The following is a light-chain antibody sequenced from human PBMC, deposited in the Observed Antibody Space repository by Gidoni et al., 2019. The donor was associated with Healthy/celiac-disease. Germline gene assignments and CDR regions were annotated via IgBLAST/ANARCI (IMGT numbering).Light chain of an antibody. Sequence: DIQMTQSPSSLSASVGDRVTITCRASQSISSYLNWYQQQPGKAPKLLIYAASSLQSGVPSRFSGGGSGTTYTITISSLQPADFATYYCQQSYSTTPTFGHGTKVDIK. V-gene: IGKV1-39*01. J-gene: IGKJ3*01. CDR1: QSISSY. CDR3: QQSYSTTPT. CDR2: AAS.